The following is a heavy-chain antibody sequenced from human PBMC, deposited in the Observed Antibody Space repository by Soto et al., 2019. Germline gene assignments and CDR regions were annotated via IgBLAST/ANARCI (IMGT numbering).Heavy chain of an antibody. V-gene: IGHV1-46*04. CDR2: INRSTGST. CDR3: ATRGGRLSAGQYYYYCMDF. D-gene: IGHD2-15*01. CDR1: GNTIPSYY. Sequence: ASVKPSCKASGNTIPSYYIHWVRQAPGQGLEWMGVINRSTGSTTYGQKSQGRVTMNKDTSTTIVYMEMSSLRFEDTAVYYCATRGGRLSAGQYYYYCMDFWCQGLSGSVSS. J-gene: IGHJ6*02.